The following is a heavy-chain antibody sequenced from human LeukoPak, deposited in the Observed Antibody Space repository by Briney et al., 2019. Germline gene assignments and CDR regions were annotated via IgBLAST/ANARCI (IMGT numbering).Heavy chain of an antibody. CDR2: IKEDGSEK. D-gene: IGHD3-22*01. Sequence: GGSLRLSCAASGFTSSTYWMSWVRQAPGRGLEWVANIKEDGSEKYYGDSVKGRFTISRDNAKNSLYLQMNSLRAEDTAVYYCARDSSGYQWGQGTLVTVSS. J-gene: IGHJ4*02. CDR3: ARDSSGYQ. V-gene: IGHV3-7*01. CDR1: GFTSSTYW.